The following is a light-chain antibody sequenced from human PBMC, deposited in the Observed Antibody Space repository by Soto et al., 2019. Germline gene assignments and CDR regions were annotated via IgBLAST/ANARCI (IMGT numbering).Light chain of an antibody. V-gene: IGLV1-40*01. Sequence: VLTQPPSVSGAPGQRVTISCTGNNXNLGAGYDVHWYQQLPGAAPKLVIFGNRNRPSGVPERFSGSKSGTSASLAITGLQAEDEADYYCQAYDYSLTAFVFGGGTKLTVL. CDR3: QAYDYSLTAFV. CDR2: GNR. J-gene: IGLJ3*02. CDR1: NXNLGAGYD.